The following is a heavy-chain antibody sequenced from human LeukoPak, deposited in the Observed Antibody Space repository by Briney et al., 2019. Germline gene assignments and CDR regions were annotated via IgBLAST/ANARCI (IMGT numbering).Heavy chain of an antibody. CDR2: IRYDGSNK. Sequence: GGSLRLSCAASGFTFSSYGMHWVRQAPGKGLEWVAFIRYDGSNKYHADSVKGRFTISRDNSKNTLYLQMNSLRAEDTAVYYCAKDWEGYCSSTSCSPDWGQGTLVTVSS. D-gene: IGHD2-2*01. CDR1: GFTFSSYG. CDR3: AKDWEGYCSSTSCSPD. V-gene: IGHV3-30*02. J-gene: IGHJ4*02.